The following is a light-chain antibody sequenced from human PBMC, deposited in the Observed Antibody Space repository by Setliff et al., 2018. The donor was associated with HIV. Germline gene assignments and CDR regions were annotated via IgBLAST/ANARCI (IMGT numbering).Light chain of an antibody. CDR1: SSDVGFYNY. J-gene: IGLJ1*01. Sequence: LTQPASVSGSPGQSVTISCTGTSSDVGFYNYVSWYQQHPGKAPKLMIYEVSNRPSGVSDRFSGSKSGNTASLTISGLQAEDEADYYCSSYTSSSTYVFGTGTKVTVL. CDR2: EVS. V-gene: IGLV2-14*01. CDR3: SSYTSSSTYV.